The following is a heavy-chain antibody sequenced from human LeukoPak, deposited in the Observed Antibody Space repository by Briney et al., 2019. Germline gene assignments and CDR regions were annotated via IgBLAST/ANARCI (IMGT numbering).Heavy chain of an antibody. V-gene: IGHV4-31*03. CDR3: ARDGTTTVARGRVFDP. D-gene: IGHD4-23*01. CDR2: IYYSGST. CDR1: GGSISSGGYY. J-gene: IGHJ5*02. Sequence: KPSETLSLTCTVSGGSISSGGYYWSWIRQHPGKGLEWIGYIYYSGSTYYNPSLKSRVTISVDTSKNQFSLKLSSVTAADTAVYYCARDGTTTVARGRVFDPWGQGTLVTVSS.